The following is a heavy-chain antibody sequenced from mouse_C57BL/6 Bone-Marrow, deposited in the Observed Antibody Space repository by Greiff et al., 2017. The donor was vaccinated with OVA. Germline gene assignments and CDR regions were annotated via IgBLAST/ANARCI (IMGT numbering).Heavy chain of an antibody. J-gene: IGHJ4*01. CDR1: GYTFTSYD. CDR3: ARKALYAMYY. V-gene: IGHV1-85*01. CDR2: IYPRDGST. Sequence: VQLQESGPELVKPGASVKLSCKASGYTFTSYDINWVKQRPGQGLEWNGWIYPRDGSTKYNEKFKGKATLTVDTSSSTAYMELHSLTSEDSAVYFGARKALYAMYYWGKGTSVTVSS.